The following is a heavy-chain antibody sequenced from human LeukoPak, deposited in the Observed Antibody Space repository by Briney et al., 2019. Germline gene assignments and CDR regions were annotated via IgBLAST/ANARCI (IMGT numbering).Heavy chain of an antibody. CDR2: ISGSGGST. D-gene: IGHD1-26*01. V-gene: IGHV3-23*01. CDR3: AKDLGLPLYSGSQFDY. J-gene: IGHJ4*02. Sequence: GGSLRLSCAASGFTFSSYAMSWVRQAPGKGLEWVSAISGSGGSTYYADSVKGRFTISRDNSKNTLYLQMNSLRAEDTAVYYCAKDLGLPLYSGSQFDYWGQGTLVTVSS. CDR1: GFTFSSYA.